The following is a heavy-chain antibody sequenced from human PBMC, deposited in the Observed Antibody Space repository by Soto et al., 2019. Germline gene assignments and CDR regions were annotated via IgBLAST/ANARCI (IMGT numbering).Heavy chain of an antibody. Sequence: GASVKVSCKASGYTFTSYAMHWMRQAPGQRLEWMGWINAGNGNTKYSQKFQGRVTITRDTSASTAYMELSSLRSEDTAVYYCARAFGSYLGYYYYYMDVWGKGTTVTVSS. CDR3: ARAFGSYLGYYYYYMDV. J-gene: IGHJ6*03. CDR1: GYTFTSYA. CDR2: INAGNGNT. V-gene: IGHV1-3*01. D-gene: IGHD3-16*02.